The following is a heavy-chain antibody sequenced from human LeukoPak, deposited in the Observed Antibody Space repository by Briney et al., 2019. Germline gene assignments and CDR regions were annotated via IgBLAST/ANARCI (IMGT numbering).Heavy chain of an antibody. V-gene: IGHV1-8*02. D-gene: IGHD3-10*01. CDR1: GYTFTSYG. CDR2: MNPNSGNT. CDR3: ASRPRGKLWFGELSL. Sequence: ASVKVSCKASGYTFTSYGISWVRQAPGQGLEWMGWMNPNSGNTGYAQKFQGRVTMTRDMSTSTVYMELSSLRSEDTAVYYCASRPRGKLWFGELSLWGQGTLVTVSS. J-gene: IGHJ4*02.